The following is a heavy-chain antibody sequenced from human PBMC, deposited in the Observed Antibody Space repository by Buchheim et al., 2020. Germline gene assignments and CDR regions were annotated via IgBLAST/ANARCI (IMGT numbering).Heavy chain of an antibody. CDR3: ARGGGYDLWSGSNGMDV. D-gene: IGHD3-3*01. V-gene: IGHV3-48*03. Sequence: EVQLVETGGGLVQPGGFLRLSCAASGFTFSSYEMNWVRQAPGKGLEWVSYIGSSGSTIYYADSVKGRFTISRDNAKNSLYLHMNSLRVEDTAVYYCARGGGYDLWSGSNGMDVWGQGTT. CDR2: IGSSGSTI. CDR1: GFTFSSYE. J-gene: IGHJ6*02.